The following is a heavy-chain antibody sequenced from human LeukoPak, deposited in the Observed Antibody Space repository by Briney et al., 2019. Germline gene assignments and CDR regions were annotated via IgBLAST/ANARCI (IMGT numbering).Heavy chain of an antibody. D-gene: IGHD3-16*02. CDR3: ARHIGGGIEDMDV. J-gene: IGHJ6*03. CDR1: GGSIVTYY. V-gene: IGHV4-59*08. CDR2: IYVTGST. Sequence: SETLSLTCFVSGGSIVTYYWSWFRQSPGKGLGWIGYIYVTGSTRYNPYLQSRVTISVDTSRNQFFLKMSSVTAADTAVYYCARHIGGGIEDMDVWGTGTKVTVSS.